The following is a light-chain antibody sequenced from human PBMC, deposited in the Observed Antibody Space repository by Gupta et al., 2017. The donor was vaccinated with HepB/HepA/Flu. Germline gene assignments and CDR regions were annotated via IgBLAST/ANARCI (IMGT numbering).Light chain of an antibody. V-gene: IGLV1-44*01. CDR3: AAWDDSLNGAYV. CDR1: SSNIGSNT. J-gene: IGLJ1*01. Sequence: QTVLTQPPSASGHTGQRVTVTCSGSSSNIGSNTVDWYQQLPGTAPKLLIYDSNYRPSGVPDRFSGSKSGTSASLAISGLQSEDEADYYCAAWDDSLNGAYVFGTGTKVTVL. CDR2: DSN.